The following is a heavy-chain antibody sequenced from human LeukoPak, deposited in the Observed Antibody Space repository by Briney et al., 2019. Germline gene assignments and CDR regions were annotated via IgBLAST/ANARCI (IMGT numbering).Heavy chain of an antibody. Sequence: PGGSLRLSCAASGFTFSNAWMSWVRQAPGKGLEWVGRIKSKTDGGTTDYAAPVKGRFTISRDDSKNTLYLQMDSLKTEDTAVYYCTTEGYCSSTSCYSGYWGQGTLVAASS. V-gene: IGHV3-15*01. D-gene: IGHD2-2*02. CDR3: TTEGYCSSTSCYSGY. CDR2: IKSKTDGGTT. CDR1: GFTFSNAW. J-gene: IGHJ4*02.